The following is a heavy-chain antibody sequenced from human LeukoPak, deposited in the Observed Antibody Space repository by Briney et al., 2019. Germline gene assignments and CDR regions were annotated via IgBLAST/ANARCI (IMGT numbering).Heavy chain of an antibody. V-gene: IGHV3-15*01. D-gene: IGHD2-15*01. CDR2: IKSKTDGGTT. J-gene: IGHJ3*02. Sequence: GGSLRLSCAASGFTFSNAWMSWVRQAPGKGLEWVGRIKSKTDGGTTDYAAHVKGRFTISRDDSKNTLYLQMNSLKTEDTAVYYCTNDCSGGSCYAHDAFDIWGQGTMVTVAS. CDR3: TNDCSGGSCYAHDAFDI. CDR1: GFTFSNAW.